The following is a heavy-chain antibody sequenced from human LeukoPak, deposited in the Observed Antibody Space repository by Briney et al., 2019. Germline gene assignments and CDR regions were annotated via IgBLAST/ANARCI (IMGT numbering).Heavy chain of an antibody. J-gene: IGHJ6*03. D-gene: IGHD6-13*01. CDR2: TSSSSSTI. V-gene: IGHV3-48*01. CDR1: GFRFIDYT. Sequence: GGSLRLSCAGSGFRFIDYTMNWVRQAPGKGLEWISYTSSSSSTIYYIDSVKGRFTISKDNAKNSLYLQMSSLRVEDTAVYYCARGGPIAAAGIIYYYYYMDVWGKGTTVTVSS. CDR3: ARGGPIAAAGIIYYYYYMDV.